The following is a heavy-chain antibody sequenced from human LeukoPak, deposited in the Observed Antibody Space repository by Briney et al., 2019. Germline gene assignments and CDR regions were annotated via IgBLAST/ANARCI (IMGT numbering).Heavy chain of an antibody. CDR2: IYYSGST. D-gene: IGHD2-2*01. V-gene: IGHV4-31*03. J-gene: IGHJ4*02. CDR3: ARSVSYCSSTSCYGINFDY. Sequence: SETLSLTCTVSGGSISSGGYYWSWIRQHPGKGLEWIGYIYYSGSTYYNPSLKSRVTISVDTSKNQFSLKLSSVTAADTAVYYCARSVSYCSSTSCYGINFDYWGQGTLVTVSS. CDR1: GGSISSGGYY.